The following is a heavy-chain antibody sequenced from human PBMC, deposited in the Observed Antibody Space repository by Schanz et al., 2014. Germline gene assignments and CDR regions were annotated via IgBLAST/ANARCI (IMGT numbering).Heavy chain of an antibody. Sequence: QVQLVQSEAEVKKPGSSVKVSCKASGGTFSTYPINWVRQAPGQGLEWLGWMNPNSGNPGFAQKFRGRVTMTRNTSMSTAYIELHILTSEDTAVYYCARGRTFDYWGQGTLVTVSS. V-gene: IGHV1-8*02. J-gene: IGHJ4*02. CDR1: GGTFSTYP. CDR3: ARGRTFDY. CDR2: MNPNSGNP.